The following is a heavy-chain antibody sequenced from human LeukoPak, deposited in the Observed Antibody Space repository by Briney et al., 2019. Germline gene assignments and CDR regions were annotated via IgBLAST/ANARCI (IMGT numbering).Heavy chain of an antibody. CDR1: GYSFSSYG. Sequence: ASVKVSCKASGYSFSSYGMNWVRQAPGQGLEWMGWINTNTGNPTYAQGTTGRFVFSVDTSVSTAYLQISSLKVEDNAVYYCARDPLSGYCSGRSWPNWFDPWGQGTLVTVSS. CDR3: ARDPLSGYCSGRSWPNWFDP. CDR2: INTNTGNP. V-gene: IGHV7-4-1*02. J-gene: IGHJ5*02. D-gene: IGHD2-15*01.